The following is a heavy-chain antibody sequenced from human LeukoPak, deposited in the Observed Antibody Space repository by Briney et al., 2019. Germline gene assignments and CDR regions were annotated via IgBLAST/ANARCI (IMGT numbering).Heavy chain of an antibody. D-gene: IGHD1-20*01. V-gene: IGHV3-30*18. CDR2: ISYDGSNK. J-gene: IGHJ5*02. CDR3: ANGGITGTQNWFDP. Sequence: GGSLRLSCAASGFTFSSYGMQWARQAPGKGLEWVADISYDGSNKYYADSVKGRFTISRDNSKNTLYLQMNSLRAEDTAVYYCANGGITGTQNWFDPWGQGTLVTVSS. CDR1: GFTFSSYG.